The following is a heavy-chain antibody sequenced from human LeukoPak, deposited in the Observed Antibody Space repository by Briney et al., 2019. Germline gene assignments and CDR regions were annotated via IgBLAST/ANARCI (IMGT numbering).Heavy chain of an antibody. CDR2: IYYSGST. D-gene: IGHD2-21*02. V-gene: IGHV4-59*01. Sequence: PSETLSLTCTVSGGSISSYYWSWIRQPPGKGLEWIGYIYYSGSTNYNPSLKSRVTISVDTSKNQSSLKLSSVTAADTAVYYCARGSLAYCGGDCYSGAFDIWGQGTMVTVSS. CDR3: ARGSLAYCGGDCYSGAFDI. CDR1: GGSISSYY. J-gene: IGHJ3*02.